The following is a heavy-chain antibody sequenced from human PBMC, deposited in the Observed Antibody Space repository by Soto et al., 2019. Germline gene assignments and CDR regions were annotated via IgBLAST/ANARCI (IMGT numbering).Heavy chain of an antibody. Sequence: SVKVSCKASGGTFSSYTISWVRQAPGQGLEWMGRIIPILGIANYAQKFQGRVTITADKSTSTAYMELSSLRSEDTAVYYCASWNGYYGSGSYYASDYWGQGTLVTVSS. J-gene: IGHJ4*02. CDR1: GGTFSSYT. CDR2: IIPILGIA. D-gene: IGHD3-10*01. CDR3: ASWNGYYGSGSYYASDY. V-gene: IGHV1-69*02.